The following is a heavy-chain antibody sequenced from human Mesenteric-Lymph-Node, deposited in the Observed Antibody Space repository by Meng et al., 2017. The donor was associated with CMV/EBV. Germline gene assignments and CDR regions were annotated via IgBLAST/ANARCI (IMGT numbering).Heavy chain of an antibody. J-gene: IGHJ4*02. Sequence: TFSGHYMHWVRQAPGQGLEWMGRINPDSGDTNYAQKFRGRVTVTRDTSISTAYMELSRLRSDDTAVYYCARGYYYGSGSYYGPFDYWGQGTLVTVSS. CDR3: ARGYYYGSGSYYGPFDY. V-gene: IGHV1-2*06. D-gene: IGHD3-10*01. CDR2: INPDSGDT. CDR1: TFSGHY.